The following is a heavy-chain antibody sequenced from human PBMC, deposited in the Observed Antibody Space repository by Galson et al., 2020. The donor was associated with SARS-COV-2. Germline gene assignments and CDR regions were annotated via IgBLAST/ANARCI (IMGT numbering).Heavy chain of an antibody. J-gene: IGHJ6*02. D-gene: IGHD3-3*01. Sequence: SETLSLTCAVYGGSISSINWWSWVRQPPGKRLEWIGELYHSGRTNYNPSLKSRVTISVDKSKNQFSLKLSSVTAADTAVYYCAASPSYDFWGGFHYYGMDVWGQGTTVTVSS. V-gene: IGHV4-4*02. CDR1: GGSISSINW. CDR3: AASPSYDFWGGFHYYGMDV. CDR2: LYHSGRT.